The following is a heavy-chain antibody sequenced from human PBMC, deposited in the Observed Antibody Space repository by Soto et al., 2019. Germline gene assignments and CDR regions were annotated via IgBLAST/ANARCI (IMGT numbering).Heavy chain of an antibody. CDR2: IRSKAYGGTT. J-gene: IGHJ4*02. CDR3: TRLLGYCSSTSCYPADY. Sequence: GGSLRLSCTASGFTFGDYAMSWFRQAPGKGLEWVGFIRSKAYGGTTEYAASVKGRFTISRDDSKSIAYLQMYSLKTEDTAVYYCTRLLGYCSSTSCYPADYWGQGTLVTVSS. D-gene: IGHD2-2*01. CDR1: GFTFGDYA. V-gene: IGHV3-49*03.